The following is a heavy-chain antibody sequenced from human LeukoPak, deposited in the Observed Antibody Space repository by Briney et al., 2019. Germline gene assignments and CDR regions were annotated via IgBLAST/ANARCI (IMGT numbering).Heavy chain of an antibody. J-gene: IGHJ4*02. D-gene: IGHD3-3*01. CDR1: GGSLSGYY. CDR3: ARVRAYDFWRYSGYFDY. CDR2: INHSGST. Sequence: PSETLSLTCAVYGGSLSGYYWSWIRQPPGKGLEWIGEINHSGSTNYNPSLKSRVTISVDTSKNQFSLKLSSVTAADTAVYYCARVRAYDFWRYSGYFDYWGQGTLVTVSS. V-gene: IGHV4-34*01.